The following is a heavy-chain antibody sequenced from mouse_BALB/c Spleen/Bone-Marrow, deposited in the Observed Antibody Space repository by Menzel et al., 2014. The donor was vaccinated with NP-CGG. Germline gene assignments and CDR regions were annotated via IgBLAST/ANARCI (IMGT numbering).Heavy chain of an antibody. CDR1: GFTFXSYA. J-gene: IGHJ3*01. V-gene: IGHV5-9-3*01. D-gene: IGHD2-4*01. Sequence: EVQLQESGGGLVKPGGSLKNSCAASGFTFXSYAMSWVRQTPEKRLEWVATISSGGSYTYYPDSVKGRFTISRDNAKNTLYLQMSSLRSEDTAMYYCARKSYYDYDGRPWFAYWGQGTLVTVSA. CDR3: ARKSYYDYDGRPWFAY. CDR2: ISSGGSYT.